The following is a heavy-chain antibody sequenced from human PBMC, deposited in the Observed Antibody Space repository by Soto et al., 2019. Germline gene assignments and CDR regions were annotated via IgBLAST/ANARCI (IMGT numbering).Heavy chain of an antibody. D-gene: IGHD5-12*01. CDR3: VRGQTSAITWFDP. CDR2: IYPSGSI. CDR1: GGSISSGGYS. V-gene: IGHV4-30-2*01. J-gene: IGHJ5*02. Sequence: PSETLSLTCAVSGGSISSGGYSWSWIRQPPGKGLEWIGYIYPSGSISFNPSLRSRVTLSIDVSKNQFSLQLRSVTAADTAVYYCVRGQTSAITWFDPWGQGTLVTVSS.